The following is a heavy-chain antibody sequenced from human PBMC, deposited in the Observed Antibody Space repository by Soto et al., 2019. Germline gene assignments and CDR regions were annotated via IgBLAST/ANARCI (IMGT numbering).Heavy chain of an antibody. Sequence: QVQLVESGGGLVKPGGSLRLSCAASGFIFSDYYMSWIRQAPGKGLEWVSYISSGGRNIYYSDSVKGRFTVSRDNAKKSLYLQINSLRAEDTAVYYCARDTLTSDHGLGWDVWGQGTTVTVSS. CDR1: GFIFSDYY. V-gene: IGHV3-11*01. CDR3: ARDTLTSDHGLGWDV. J-gene: IGHJ6*02. D-gene: IGHD4-17*01. CDR2: ISSGGRNI.